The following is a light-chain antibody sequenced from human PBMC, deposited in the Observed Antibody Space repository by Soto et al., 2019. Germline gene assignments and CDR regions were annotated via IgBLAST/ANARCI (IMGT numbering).Light chain of an antibody. Sequence: IVLTQSPVTLALSPGERAVLSCRASQSVSTSLAWCQHKPGQAPRLFIYDASKRAPGIPARFSGSGSGTDFTLTISSLEPEDFAVYYCQVRDVWPSFGQGTKV. J-gene: IGKJ1*01. CDR2: DAS. CDR1: QSVSTS. V-gene: IGKV3-11*01. CDR3: QVRDVWPS.